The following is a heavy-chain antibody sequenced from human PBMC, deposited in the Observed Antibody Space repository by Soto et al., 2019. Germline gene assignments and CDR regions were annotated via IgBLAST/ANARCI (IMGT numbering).Heavy chain of an antibody. CDR3: ARVNPGNNLYYYYGLDV. V-gene: IGHV3-30-3*01. J-gene: IGHJ6*02. CDR1: GFTFDTFA. Sequence: QVHLVESGGSVVQPGRSLRLSCAASGFTFDTFAIPWVRQTPGKVLEWVALISYDGYNTYYADSVNGRFTISRDNAKNTLYLQMTSLRADDTGVYYCARVNPGNNLYYYYGLDVGGQGTSVTVSS. D-gene: IGHD1-1*01. CDR2: ISYDGYNT.